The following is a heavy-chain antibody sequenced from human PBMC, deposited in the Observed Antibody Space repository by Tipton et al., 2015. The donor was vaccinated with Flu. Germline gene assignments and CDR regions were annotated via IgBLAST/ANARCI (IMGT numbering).Heavy chain of an antibody. J-gene: IGHJ4*02. V-gene: IGHV4-39*01. Sequence: TLSLTCTVSGGSISSSSYYWGWIRQPPGKGLEWIGSIYYSGSTYYNPSLKSRVTISVDTSKNQFSLKLSSVTAADTAVYYCATKEVSYWSGGSCYSYYFDYWGQETLVTVSS. CDR3: ATKEVSYWSGGSCYSYYFDY. CDR1: GGSISSSSYY. CDR2: IYYSGST. D-gene: IGHD2-15*01.